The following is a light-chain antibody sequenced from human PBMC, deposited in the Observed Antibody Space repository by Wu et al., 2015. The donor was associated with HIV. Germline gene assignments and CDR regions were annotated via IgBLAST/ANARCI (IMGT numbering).Light chain of an antibody. CDR1: QTISDNY. J-gene: IGKJ1*01. CDR3: QQYNNWPRT. CDR2: GAS. Sequence: EIVLTQSPGILSLSPGERATPSCRASQTISDNYLAWYQQKPGQAPRLLISGASRRATGIPERFSGSGSGTDFTLTISRLEPEDFAVYYCQQYNNWPRTFGQGTKVEIK. V-gene: IGKV3-20*01.